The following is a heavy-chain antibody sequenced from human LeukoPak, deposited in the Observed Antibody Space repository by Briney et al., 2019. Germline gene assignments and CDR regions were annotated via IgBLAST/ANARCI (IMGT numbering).Heavy chain of an antibody. CDR1: GGAISSYY. D-gene: IGHD5-18*01. J-gene: IGHJ5*02. CDR2: IYYSGST. CDR3: AREASGYNYGLYNWFDP. Sequence: SETLSLTCTVSGGAISSYYWSWLRQPPGKGLEWIGYIYYSGSTNYNPSLKSRVTISVDTSKNQFSLKLSSVTAADTAVYYCAREASGYNYGLYNWFDPWGQGTLVTVSS. V-gene: IGHV4-59*01.